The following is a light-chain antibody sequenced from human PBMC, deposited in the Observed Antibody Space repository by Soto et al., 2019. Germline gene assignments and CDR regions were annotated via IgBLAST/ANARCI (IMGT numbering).Light chain of an antibody. Sequence: DIQMTQSPSTLSASVGDRVTITCRASQSISYWLAWYQQKPGKAPKLLIYDASNLESGVPSRFSGSGSGTEFTLTISSLQPDDFATYYCQRYNSYSTYTFGQGTKLEIK. CDR3: QRYNSYSTYT. CDR1: QSISYW. CDR2: DAS. V-gene: IGKV1-5*01. J-gene: IGKJ2*01.